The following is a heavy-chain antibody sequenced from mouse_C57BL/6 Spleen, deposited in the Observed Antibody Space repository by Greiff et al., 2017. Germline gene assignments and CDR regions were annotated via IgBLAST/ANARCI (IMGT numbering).Heavy chain of an antibody. CDR1: GYSITSGYY. J-gene: IGHJ3*01. CDR3: ARGDYYGSSYPAWFAY. Sequence: EVKLQESGPGLVKPSQSLSLTCSVTGYSITSGYYWNWIRQFPGNKLEWMGYISYDGSNNYNPSLKNRISITRDTSKNQFFLKLNSVTTEDTATYYCARGDYYGSSYPAWFAYWGQGTLVTVSA. CDR2: ISYDGSN. D-gene: IGHD1-1*01. V-gene: IGHV3-6*01.